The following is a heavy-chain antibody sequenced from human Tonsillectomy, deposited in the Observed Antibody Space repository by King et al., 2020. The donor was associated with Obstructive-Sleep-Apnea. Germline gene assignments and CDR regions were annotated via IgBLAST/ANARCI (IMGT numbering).Heavy chain of an antibody. CDR2: INPNSCGT. CDR1: GYTFTGYY. CDR3: AREGGFGELFFDY. Sequence: VQLVESGAEVKKPGASVKVSCKASGYTFTGYYMHWVRQAPGQVLEWMGRINPNSCGTNYAQKFQGRVTMTRDTSISTAYMELSRLRSDDTVVYYCAREGGFGELFFDYWGQGTLVTVSS. D-gene: IGHD3-10*01. V-gene: IGHV1-2*05. J-gene: IGHJ4*02.